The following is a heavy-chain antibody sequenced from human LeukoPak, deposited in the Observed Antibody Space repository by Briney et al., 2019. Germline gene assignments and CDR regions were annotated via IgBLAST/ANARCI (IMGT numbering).Heavy chain of an antibody. D-gene: IGHD6-13*01. J-gene: IGHJ4*02. CDR3: ARRVYSSSWRYFDY. Sequence: GESLKISCQGSGYSFTSYWIGWARQMPGKGLEWMGIIYPGDSDTRYSPSFQGQVTISADKSISTAYLQWSSLKASDTAMYYCARRVYSSSWRYFDYWGQGTLVTVSS. CDR2: IYPGDSDT. CDR1: GYSFTSYW. V-gene: IGHV5-51*01.